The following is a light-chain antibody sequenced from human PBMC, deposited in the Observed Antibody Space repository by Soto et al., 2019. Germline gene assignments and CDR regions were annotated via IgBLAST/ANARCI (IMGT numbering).Light chain of an antibody. CDR1: SGHRSYI. CDR3: ETWDSKAWV. Sequence: QSVLTQSSYASASLGSSVKLTCTLSSGHRSYIIAWHQQQPGKAPRYLMNLEGSGSYNKGSGVPDRFSGSSSGADRYLTISNLQFEDEADYYCETWDSKAWVFGGGTKLTVL. CDR2: LEGSGSY. J-gene: IGLJ3*02. V-gene: IGLV4-60*02.